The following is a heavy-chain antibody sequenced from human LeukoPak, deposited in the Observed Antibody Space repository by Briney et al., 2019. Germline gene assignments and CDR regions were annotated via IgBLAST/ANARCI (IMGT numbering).Heavy chain of an antibody. CDR2: MNPNSGNT. V-gene: IGHV1-8*02. J-gene: IGHJ4*02. CDR3: TRGSQNCASASCYNF. CDR1: GYTFTGYY. Sequence: ASVKVSCKASGYTFTGYYMHWVRQAAGQGLEWMGWMNPNSGNTGYAQKFQGRVTMTRSTSISTAYMELGRLTSEDTAIYYCTRGSQNCASASCYNFWGQGTLVTVSS. D-gene: IGHD2-2*02.